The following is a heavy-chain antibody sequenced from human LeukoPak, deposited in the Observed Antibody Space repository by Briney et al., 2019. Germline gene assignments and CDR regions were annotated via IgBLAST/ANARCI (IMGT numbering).Heavy chain of an antibody. J-gene: IGHJ4*02. CDR1: GFTFSSYA. CDR2: ISGSGGST. Sequence: GGSLRLSCAASGFTFSSYAMSWVRQAPGKGLEWVSAISGSGGSTYYADSVKGRFTISRDNSKNMLYLQMNSLRAEDTAVYYCAKVSMRRDYFDYWGQGTLVTVSS. V-gene: IGHV3-23*01. CDR3: AKVSMRRDYFDY.